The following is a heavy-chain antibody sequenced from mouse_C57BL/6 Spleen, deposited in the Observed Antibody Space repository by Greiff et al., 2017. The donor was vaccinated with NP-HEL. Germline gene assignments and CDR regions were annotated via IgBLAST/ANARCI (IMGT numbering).Heavy chain of an antibody. V-gene: IGHV3-6*01. CDR1: GYSITSGYY. J-gene: IGHJ4*01. CDR2: ISYDGSN. D-gene: IGHD3-1*01. Sequence: EVKLVESGPGLVKPSQSLSLTCSVTGYSITSGYYWNWIRQFPGNKLEWMGYISYDGSNNYNPSLKNRISITRDTSKNQFFLKLNSVTTEDTATYYCARDRARAMDYWGQGTSVTVSS. CDR3: ARDRARAMDY.